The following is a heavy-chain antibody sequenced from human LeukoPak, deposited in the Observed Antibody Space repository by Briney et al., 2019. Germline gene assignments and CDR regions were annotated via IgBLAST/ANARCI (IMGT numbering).Heavy chain of an antibody. CDR2: ILGSGGST. D-gene: IGHD3-9*01. Sequence: PGGSLRLSCAASGFTFSNYAMSWVRQAPGKGLEWVSAILGSGGSTYYAGSVKGRFTVSRDNSRSTLYLQMKSLRAEDTALYYCAKWGDYDVLTGYYVPDYWGQGTRVTVSS. CDR1: GFTFSNYA. J-gene: IGHJ4*02. CDR3: AKWGDYDVLTGYYVPDY. V-gene: IGHV3-23*01.